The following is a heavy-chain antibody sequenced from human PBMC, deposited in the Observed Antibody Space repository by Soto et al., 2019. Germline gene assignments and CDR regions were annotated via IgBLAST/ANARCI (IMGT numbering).Heavy chain of an antibody. CDR2: ISYSGST. CDR3: ARVQSTSWGYYYAVDV. J-gene: IGHJ6*01. V-gene: IGHV4-59*01. CDR1: GGSISSYY. Sequence: QVQLQESGPGLVKPSETLSLTCRISGGSISSYYWNWIRQAPGKGLEWIGFISYSGSTNYNPALTSGVTISVDTSKDKNSLRLNSVTAADTAVYYCARVQSTSWGYYYAVDVWGQGTTVTVSS. D-gene: IGHD2-2*01.